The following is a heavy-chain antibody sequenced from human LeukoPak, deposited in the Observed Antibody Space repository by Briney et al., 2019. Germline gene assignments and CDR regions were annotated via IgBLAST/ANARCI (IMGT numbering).Heavy chain of an antibody. CDR2: ISYDGSNK. D-gene: IGHD1-26*01. J-gene: IGHJ4*02. CDR3: ARAKANDY. V-gene: IGHV3-30*03. Sequence: GRSLRLSCAASGSTFSSYGMHWVRQAPGKGLEWVAVISYDGSNKYYADSVKGRFTISRDNAKNSLYLQMNSLRAEDTAVYYCARAKANDYWGQGTLVTVSS. CDR1: GSTFSSYG.